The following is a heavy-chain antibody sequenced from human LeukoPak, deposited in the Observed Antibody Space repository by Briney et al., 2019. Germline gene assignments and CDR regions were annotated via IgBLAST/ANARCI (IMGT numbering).Heavy chain of an antibody. CDR2: VSGRGDST. CDR3: ARFLRAAADPNWFDP. V-gene: IGHV3-23*01. D-gene: IGHD6-13*01. J-gene: IGHJ5*02. Sequence: GGCLRLSCAASGFILSDYAMNWVRQAPGKGLEWVSVVSGRGDSTYYPDSVKGRFTISRDNSKNTLYLQMNSLRVEDTAVYYCARFLRAAADPNWFDPWGQGTLVTVSS. CDR1: GFILSDYA.